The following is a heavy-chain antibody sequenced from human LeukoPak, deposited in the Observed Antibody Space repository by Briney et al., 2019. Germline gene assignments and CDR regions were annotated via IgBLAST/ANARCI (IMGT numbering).Heavy chain of an antibody. Sequence: PGGSLRLSCAASGFTFSSYSMNWVRQAPGKGLEWVSSISSSSSYIYYADSVKGRFTISRDNAKNSLYLQMNSLRAEDTAVYYCGRPGRRLRGRLRARAWDPFDYWVQGTLVTVSS. D-gene: IGHD3-16*01. CDR2: ISSSSSYI. J-gene: IGHJ4*02. CDR3: GRPGRRLRGRLRARAWDPFDY. V-gene: IGHV3-21*01. CDR1: GFTFSSYS.